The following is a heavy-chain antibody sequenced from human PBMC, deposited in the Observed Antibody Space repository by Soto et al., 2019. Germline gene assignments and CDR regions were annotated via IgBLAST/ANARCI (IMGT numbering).Heavy chain of an antibody. CDR3: ARDQGYYFDY. Sequence: QVQLQESGPGLVKPSETLSLTCTVSGGSISSYYWSWIRQPTGKGLEWIGYIYYSGSTNYNPSLKRRVTISVDTSKNQFSLKLSSVTAADTAVYYCARDQGYYFDYWGQGTLVTVSS. CDR2: IYYSGST. CDR1: GGSISSYY. V-gene: IGHV4-59*01. J-gene: IGHJ4*02.